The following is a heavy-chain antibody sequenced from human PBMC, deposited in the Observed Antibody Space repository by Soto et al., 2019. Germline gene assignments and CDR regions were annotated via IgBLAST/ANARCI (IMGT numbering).Heavy chain of an antibody. CDR2: IDSSDSYI. Sequence: RGESLKISCQGSGYTFSDYRISWVCQMPGKGLEWLGTIDSSDSYITYSPSFQGHVTISADKYISSAFLRWPSLKSSHSAMYYCAGVAFTFGSIDVFGRWGRGTRVTVSS. CDR3: AGVAFTFGSIDVFGR. J-gene: IGHJ3*01. CDR1: GYTFSDYR. V-gene: IGHV5-10-1*01. D-gene: IGHD3-3*01.